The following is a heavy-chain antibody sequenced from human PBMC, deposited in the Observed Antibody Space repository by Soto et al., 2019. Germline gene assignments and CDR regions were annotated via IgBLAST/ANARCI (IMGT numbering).Heavy chain of an antibody. CDR1: EFTLSSFR. V-gene: IGHV3-21*01. J-gene: IGHJ6*02. CDR3: AREKEDDFIWYLRVYDGIDV. D-gene: IGHD3-3*01. CDR2: MSGSSKYI. Sequence: GGSLRLSCEASEFTLSSFRMTWIRQAPGRGLEWVSSMSGSSKYIHYADSVKGRFTISRDNAKNSLYLQMNRLRAEDTAVYYCAREKEDDFIWYLRVYDGIDVRTQRTTVTVS.